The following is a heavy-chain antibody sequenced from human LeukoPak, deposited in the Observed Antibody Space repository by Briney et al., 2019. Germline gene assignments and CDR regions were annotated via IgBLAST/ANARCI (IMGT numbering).Heavy chain of an antibody. CDR2: VSDSGNTM. Sequence: GGSLRLSCAASGFSFNFFAMSWVRQAPGKGLKWVSVVSDSGNTMDYADSVKGRFTVSRDNPKNILYLQMSSLRVDDTAVYYCAKHVRSGHPAGDYWGQGTLVTVSS. CDR3: AKHVRSGHPAGDY. V-gene: IGHV3-23*01. CDR1: GFSFNFFA. J-gene: IGHJ4*02.